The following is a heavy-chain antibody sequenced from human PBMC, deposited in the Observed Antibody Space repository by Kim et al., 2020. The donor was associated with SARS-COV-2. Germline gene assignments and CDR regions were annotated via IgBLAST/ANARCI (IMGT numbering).Heavy chain of an antibody. J-gene: IGHJ4*02. Sequence: TQHSQQFQGRVTITRDTYANTAYMELRRLTTKDTAIYYCARDMDPTVYDYWGQGTLVTVSS. V-gene: IGHV1-3*01. CDR2: T. D-gene: IGHD4-4*01. CDR3: ARDMDPTVYDY.